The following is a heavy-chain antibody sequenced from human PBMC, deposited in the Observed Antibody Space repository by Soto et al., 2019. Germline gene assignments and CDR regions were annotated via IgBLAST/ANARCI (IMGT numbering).Heavy chain of an antibody. CDR3: ATFKQASNGIDF. Sequence: ASVKVSCKASGYTFTAFYMYWVRQAPGQGLEWVGRINPKSGDTNYAQKFQGRVTMTTDTSISTAYLELSSLRSDDTAFYYCATFKQASNGIDFWGQGTLVTVSS. CDR1: GYTFTAFY. J-gene: IGHJ4*02. CDR2: INPKSGDT. D-gene: IGHD2-8*01. V-gene: IGHV1-2*06.